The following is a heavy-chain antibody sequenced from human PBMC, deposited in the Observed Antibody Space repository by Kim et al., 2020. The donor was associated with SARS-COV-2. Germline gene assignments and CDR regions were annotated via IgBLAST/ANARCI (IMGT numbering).Heavy chain of an antibody. Sequence: GGSLRLSCAASGFTFSSYSMNWVRQAPGKGLEWVSSISSSSSYIYYADSVKGRFTISRDNAKNSLYLQMNSLRAEDTAVYYCAREAYLSPTRDNWFDPWGQGTLVTVSS. CDR1: GFTFSSYS. J-gene: IGHJ5*02. V-gene: IGHV3-21*01. D-gene: IGHD2-21*01. CDR3: AREAYLSPTRDNWFDP. CDR2: ISSSSSYI.